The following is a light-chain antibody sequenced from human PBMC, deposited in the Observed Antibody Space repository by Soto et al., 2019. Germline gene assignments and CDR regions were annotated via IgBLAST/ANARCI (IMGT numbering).Light chain of an antibody. J-gene: IGKJ1*01. V-gene: IGKV2-28*01. CDR2: LGS. CDR3: MQALQTPWT. Sequence: DVMMTQSPLSLPVTPGEPSSISCRSSQILLHANGYNYLDWYLQKPGQSPQLLIYLGSNRASGVPDRFSGSGSGTDFTLKISRVEAEDVGVYYCMQALQTPWTFGQGTKVDIK. CDR1: QILLHANGYNY.